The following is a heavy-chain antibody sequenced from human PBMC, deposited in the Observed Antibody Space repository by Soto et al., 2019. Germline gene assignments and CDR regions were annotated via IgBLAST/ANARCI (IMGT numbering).Heavy chain of an antibody. CDR2: ISGSGGST. CDR1: GFTFSSYA. J-gene: IGHJ2*01. D-gene: IGHD3-22*01. Sequence: EVHLLESGGGLVQPGGSLRLSCAASGFTFSSYAMSWVRQAPGKGLEWVSAISGSGGSTYYADSVKGRFTISRDNSKNTLDLQMNTLRAEDTAVYYCAKDADSSGYRYFDLWGRGTLVTVSS. V-gene: IGHV3-23*01. CDR3: AKDADSSGYRYFDL.